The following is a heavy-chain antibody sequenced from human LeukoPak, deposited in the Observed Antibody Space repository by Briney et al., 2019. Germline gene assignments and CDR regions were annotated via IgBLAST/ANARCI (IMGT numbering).Heavy chain of an antibody. CDR1: GYTFTSYG. Sequence: GASVKVSCKASGYTFTSYGISWVRQAPGQGLEWMGWISAYNGNTNYAQKLQGRVTMTTDTSTSTAYMELRSLRSDDTAVYYCARDGGNYYDSSGHLGGYFDYWGQGTLVTVSS. CDR2: ISAYNGNT. J-gene: IGHJ4*02. D-gene: IGHD3-22*01. CDR3: ARDGGNYYDSSGHLGGYFDY. V-gene: IGHV1-18*01.